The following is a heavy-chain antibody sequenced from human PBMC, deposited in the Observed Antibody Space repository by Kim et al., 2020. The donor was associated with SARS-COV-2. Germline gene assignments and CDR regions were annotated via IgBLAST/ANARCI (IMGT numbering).Heavy chain of an antibody. CDR2: IYPGDSDT. CDR3: AILGYCSSTSCYDPHWFDP. Sequence: GESLKISCKGSGYSFTSYWIGWVRQMPGKGLEWMGIIYPGDSDTRYSPSFQGHVTISADKSISTAYLQWSSLKASDTAMYYCAILGYCSSTSCYDPHWFDPWGQGTLVTVSS. V-gene: IGHV5-51*01. J-gene: IGHJ5*02. CDR1: GYSFTSYW. D-gene: IGHD2-2*01.